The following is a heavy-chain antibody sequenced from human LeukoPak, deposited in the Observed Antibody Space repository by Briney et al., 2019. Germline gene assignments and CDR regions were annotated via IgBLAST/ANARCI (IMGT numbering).Heavy chain of an antibody. V-gene: IGHV3-30*19. D-gene: IGHD2-2*01. CDR1: GFTFSSYG. J-gene: IGHJ6*02. CDR3: ARAAYCSSTSYYRRGMSGMDV. Sequence: GGSLRLSCAASGFTFSSYGMHWVRQAPGKGLEWVAVISYDGSNKYYADSVKGRFTISRDNSKNTLYLQMNSLRAEDTAVYYCARAAYCSSTSYYRRGMSGMDVWGQGTTVTVSS. CDR2: ISYDGSNK.